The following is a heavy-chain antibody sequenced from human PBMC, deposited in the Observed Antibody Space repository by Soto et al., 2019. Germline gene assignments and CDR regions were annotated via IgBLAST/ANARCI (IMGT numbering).Heavy chain of an antibody. D-gene: IGHD6-6*01. V-gene: IGHV3-23*01. Sequence: EVQLLESGGGLVQPGGSLRLSCEVSGFTFSSYGMNWVRQAPDKGLEWVSTIGIGGDTYYADFVKGRFTISRDNSKNTLFLQMNSLRAEDTALYFCASNIAARRGRGEDAFDIWGQGTMVTVSS. CDR3: ASNIAARRGRGEDAFDI. CDR1: GFTFSSYG. CDR2: IGIGGDT. J-gene: IGHJ3*02.